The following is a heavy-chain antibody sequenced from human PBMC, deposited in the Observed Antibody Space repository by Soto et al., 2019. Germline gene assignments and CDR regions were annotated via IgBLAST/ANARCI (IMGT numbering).Heavy chain of an antibody. CDR2: MNANTGNT. Sequence: QVQLVQSGAEVKKPGASVKVSCKASGYTFTSSDINWVRQATGQGLEWMGWMNANTGNTGYAQKFQGRITLTRSTSINTAYLELSSLNSDDSAVYYCARGASPWGKGTRVTVSS. CDR3: ARGASP. CDR1: GYTFTSSD. J-gene: IGHJ5*02. V-gene: IGHV1-8*01.